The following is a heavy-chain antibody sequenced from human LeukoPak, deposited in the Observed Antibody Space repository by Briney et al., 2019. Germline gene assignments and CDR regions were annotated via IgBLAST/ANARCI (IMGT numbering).Heavy chain of an antibody. CDR1: GFTLRTSW. V-gene: IGHV3-7*01. J-gene: IGHJ4*02. Sequence: GGSLRLSCAASGFTLRTSWMSWVRQAPGKGLEWVGNVKQDGSEKNYVDSVKGRFTISRDNAKNSLYLQMNSLRAEDTAVYYCAKDGGGPLDWGQGTLVTVSS. CDR2: VKQDGSEK. D-gene: IGHD3-10*01. CDR3: AKDGGGPLD.